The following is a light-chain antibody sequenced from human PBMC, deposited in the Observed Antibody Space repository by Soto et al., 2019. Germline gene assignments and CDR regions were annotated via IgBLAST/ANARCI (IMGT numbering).Light chain of an antibody. CDR2: AAS. V-gene: IGKV1-9*01. Sequence: DIQLTQSPSFLSASVGDRVTITCRASQGIASHLAWYQQKPGKAPKLLIYAASTLQSGVPSRFSGSGSGTEFTLTISSLQPEDFATYYCQQLNSFPHTFGQGTKLEIK. CDR1: QGIASH. J-gene: IGKJ2*01. CDR3: QQLNSFPHT.